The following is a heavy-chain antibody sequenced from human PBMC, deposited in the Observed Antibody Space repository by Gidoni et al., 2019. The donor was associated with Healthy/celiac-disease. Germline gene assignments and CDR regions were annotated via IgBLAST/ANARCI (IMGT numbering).Heavy chain of an antibody. D-gene: IGHD1-26*01. Sequence: QVQLVQSGAEVKQPGASVTVSCKASGSTFTSYGISWVRQAPGQGLEWMGWTSANNGNTNYAQKLQGRVTMTTDTSTGTAYMELRSLRSDDTAVYYCARPNPPSGSYSYWGQGTLVTVSS. CDR2: TSANNGNT. V-gene: IGHV1-18*01. CDR3: ARPNPPSGSYSY. J-gene: IGHJ4*02. CDR1: GSTFTSYG.